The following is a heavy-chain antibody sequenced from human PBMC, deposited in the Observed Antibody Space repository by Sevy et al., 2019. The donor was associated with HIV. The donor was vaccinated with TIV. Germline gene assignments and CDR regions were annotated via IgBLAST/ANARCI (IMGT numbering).Heavy chain of an antibody. J-gene: IGHJ4*02. CDR2: IGAYNGNA. V-gene: IGHV1-18*01. Sequence: ASVKVSCKASGYTFASEGISWVRQAHGQGLEWMGWIGAYNGNANSAQKLQGRVTMTTDTSTSTAYMELSSLRSDDTAIYYCARVPTYYYGSATYFESWGQGTLVTVSS. CDR1: GYTFASEG. D-gene: IGHD3-10*01. CDR3: ARVPTYYYGSATYFES.